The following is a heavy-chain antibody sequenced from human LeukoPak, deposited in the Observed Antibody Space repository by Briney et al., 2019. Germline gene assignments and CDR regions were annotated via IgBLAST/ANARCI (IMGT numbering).Heavy chain of an antibody. CDR2: ISGSGGST. D-gene: IGHD2-2*01. CDR3: AKDRRGCTSTSCYYRFDY. V-gene: IGHV3-23*01. Sequence: GGSLRLSCAASGFTFSSYAMSWVRQAPRKGLEWVSGISGSGGSTHYADSVKGRFTISRDNSKNTLYLQMNSLRAEDTAVYYCAKDRRGCTSTSCYYRFDYWGQGTLVTVSS. J-gene: IGHJ4*02. CDR1: GFTFSSYA.